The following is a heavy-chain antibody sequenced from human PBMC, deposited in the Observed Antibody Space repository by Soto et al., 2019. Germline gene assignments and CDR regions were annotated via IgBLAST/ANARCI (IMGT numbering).Heavy chain of an antibody. CDR1: GGTFSSYA. V-gene: IGHV1-69*06. J-gene: IGHJ6*02. Sequence: SVKVSCKASGGTFSSYAISWVRQAPGQGLEWMGGIIPIFGTANYAQKFQGRVTITADKSTSTAYMELSSLRSEDTAVYYCANTEYRSSSAGYYYGMDVWGQGTTVTVSS. CDR3: ANTEYRSSSAGYYYGMDV. D-gene: IGHD6-6*01. CDR2: IIPIFGTA.